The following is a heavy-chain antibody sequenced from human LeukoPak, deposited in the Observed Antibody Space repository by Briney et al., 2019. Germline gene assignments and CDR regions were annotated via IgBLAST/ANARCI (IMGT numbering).Heavy chain of an antibody. CDR2: IYYNGNT. V-gene: IGHV4-39*07. D-gene: IGHD1-26*01. Sequence: SETLSLTCTVSGASIRSSTYYWGWIRQPPGKGLEWIGSIYYNGNTYYNPSLESRVTMSVDTSKNQFSLKLTSVSADTAVYYCARTFGTYQYYFDYWGQGSLVAVSS. CDR1: GASIRSSTYY. CDR3: ARTFGTYQYYFDY. J-gene: IGHJ4*02.